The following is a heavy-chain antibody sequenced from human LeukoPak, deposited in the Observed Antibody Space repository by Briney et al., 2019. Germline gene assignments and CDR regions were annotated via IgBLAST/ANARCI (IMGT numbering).Heavy chain of an antibody. V-gene: IGHV4-34*01. CDR1: GGSFSGYY. CDR3: AWSKFGELDY. D-gene: IGHD3-10*02. CDR2: INHSGST. Sequence: SETLSLTCAVYGGSFSGYYWSWIRQPPGKGLEWIGEINHSGSTNYNPSLKSRVTISVDTSKNQISLKLSSVTAADTAVYYCAWSKFGELDYWGQGTLVTVSS. J-gene: IGHJ4*02.